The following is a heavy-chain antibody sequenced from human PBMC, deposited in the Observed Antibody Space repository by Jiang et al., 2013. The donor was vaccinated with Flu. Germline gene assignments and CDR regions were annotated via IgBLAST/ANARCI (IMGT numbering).Heavy chain of an antibody. Sequence: RSKWYNDYAVSVKSRITINPDTSKNQFSLQLNSVTPEDTAVYYCARGPSPPDGPVTTRRSNWFDPWGQGTLVTVSS. J-gene: IGHJ5*02. CDR3: ARGPSPPDGPVTTRRSNWFDP. D-gene: IGHD4-11*01. CDR2: RSKWYN. V-gene: IGHV6-1*01.